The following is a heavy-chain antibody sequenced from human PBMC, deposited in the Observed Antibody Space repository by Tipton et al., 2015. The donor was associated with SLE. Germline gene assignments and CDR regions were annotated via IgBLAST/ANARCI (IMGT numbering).Heavy chain of an antibody. CDR2: INHRGST. Sequence: TLSLTCAVYGGSISSSSSYYWAWIRQPPGKGVEWIGEINHRGSTNYNPSLKSRVTISVDTSKTQFSLKLRSVTAAYTAVYYCVAVAEGAFYYYGMDVWGQGTTVTVSS. J-gene: IGHJ6*02. CDR3: VAVAEGAFYYYGMDV. V-gene: IGHV4-34*01. D-gene: IGHD6-19*01. CDR1: GGSISSSSSYY.